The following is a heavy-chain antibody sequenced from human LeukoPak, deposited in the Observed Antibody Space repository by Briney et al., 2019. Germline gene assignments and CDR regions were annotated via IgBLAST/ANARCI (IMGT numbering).Heavy chain of an antibody. J-gene: IGHJ4*02. CDR3: ARAQQSSWYSYDY. CDR1: GFTFSSYW. V-gene: IGHV3-74*01. Sequence: PGGSLRLPCAASGFTFSSYWMHWVRQVPGKGLVWVSRINSDGSSTSYADSVKGRFTISRDNAKNTLYLQMNSLRGEDTAVYYCARAQQSSWYSYDYWGQGTLVTVSS. CDR2: INSDGSST. D-gene: IGHD6-13*01.